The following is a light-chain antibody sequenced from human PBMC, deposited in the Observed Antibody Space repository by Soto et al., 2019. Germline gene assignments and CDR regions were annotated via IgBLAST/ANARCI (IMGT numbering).Light chain of an antibody. Sequence: RLTQSPSSLSASVGDTVTISCRASQDISTYLAWYQQKPGKAPTLLIFGASSLHNGVPPRFAGSGSGSEFTLTISSLEPEDSAVYYCQQRSNWPLTFGPGTKVDIK. CDR1: QDISTY. V-gene: IGKV1-5*01. CDR2: GAS. J-gene: IGKJ3*01. CDR3: QQRSNWPLT.